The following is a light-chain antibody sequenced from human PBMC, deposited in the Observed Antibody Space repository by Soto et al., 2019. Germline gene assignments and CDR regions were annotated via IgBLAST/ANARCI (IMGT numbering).Light chain of an antibody. CDR1: SSDVGAYNY. Sequence: QSALTQPASVSGSPGQSITISCTEASSDVGAYNYVSWYQHHPGKAPKLMIYEVSTRPSGVSNRFYGSKSGNTASLTISGLQAEDEADYYCSSYTSSSTLEVFGPGTKVTVL. CDR2: EVS. J-gene: IGLJ1*01. CDR3: SSYTSSSTLEV. V-gene: IGLV2-14*01.